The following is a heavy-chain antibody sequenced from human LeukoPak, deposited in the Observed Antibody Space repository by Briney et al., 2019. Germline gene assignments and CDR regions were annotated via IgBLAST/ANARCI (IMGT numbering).Heavy chain of an antibody. Sequence: SETLSLTCTVSGGSISSYYWSWIRQPPGKGLEWIGYIYYSGSTNYNPSLKSRVTISVDVSKNQFSLKLSSVTVADTAVYYCASLRGYNGYDPFDYWGQGTLVTVSS. V-gene: IGHV4-59*08. D-gene: IGHD5-12*01. J-gene: IGHJ4*02. CDR1: GGSISSYY. CDR3: ASLRGYNGYDPFDY. CDR2: IYYSGST.